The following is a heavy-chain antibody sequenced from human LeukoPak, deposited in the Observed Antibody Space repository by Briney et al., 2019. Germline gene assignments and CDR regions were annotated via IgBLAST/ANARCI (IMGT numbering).Heavy chain of an antibody. CDR3: GRHDSFIPF. V-gene: IGHV3-23*01. CDR2: ISDTGRRT. J-gene: IGHJ4*02. D-gene: IGHD3-16*02. Sequence: PAGGSLRLSCAGSGFTFRDYAMTWVRQAAGKGLEWVSSISDTGRRTYYTDSVKGRFTISRDDSKKAVYLEMSTLRVEDTAIYFCGRHDSFIPFWGQGTLVTVSS. CDR1: GFTFRDYA.